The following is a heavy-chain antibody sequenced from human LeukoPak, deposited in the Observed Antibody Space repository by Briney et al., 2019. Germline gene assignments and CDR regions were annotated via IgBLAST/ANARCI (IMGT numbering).Heavy chain of an antibody. Sequence: KPSETLSLTCNVSGGSIRSYYWSWMRQPPGNGLEWIGYIHYSGSTNYNPSLKSRVTTSVDTSKNQFSLKLSSVTAADTAVYYCACLEGDYWGQGTLVTVSS. CDR1: GGSIRSYY. J-gene: IGHJ4*02. V-gene: IGHV4-59*08. CDR3: ACLEGDY. CDR2: IHYSGST. D-gene: IGHD3-16*01.